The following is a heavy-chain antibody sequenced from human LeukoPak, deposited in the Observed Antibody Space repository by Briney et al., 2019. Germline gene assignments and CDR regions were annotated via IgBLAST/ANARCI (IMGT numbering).Heavy chain of an antibody. D-gene: IGHD2-2*01. J-gene: IGHJ4*02. CDR2: IFHNGIT. CDR3: ARRISTRRGETCSSTSCYFDY. Sequence: SETLSLTCAVSGFSISSGYFWGWLRQPPGKGLEWIGSIFHNGITYYNPSLKSRITISVDTSKNQFSLKLSSVTAADTAVYYCARRISTRRGETCSSTSCYFDYWGQGTLLTVSS. CDR1: GFSISSGYF. V-gene: IGHV4-38-2*01.